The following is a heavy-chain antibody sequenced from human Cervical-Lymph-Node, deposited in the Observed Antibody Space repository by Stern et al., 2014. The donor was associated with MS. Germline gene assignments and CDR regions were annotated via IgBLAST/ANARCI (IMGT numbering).Heavy chain of an antibody. V-gene: IGHV2-5*02. Sequence: QVTLRESGPTLVKPTQTLTLTCTFSGFSLNTSGEGVGWIRQPPGKALEWLAVIYWAADERYSPSLNNRLTITKDTSKNQVVLTMANMDPVDTGTYYCAHTTVTFDEAYGLDVWGQGTTVTVSS. J-gene: IGHJ6*02. CDR2: IYWAADE. D-gene: IGHD4-17*01. CDR3: AHTTVTFDEAYGLDV. CDR1: GFSLNTSGEG.